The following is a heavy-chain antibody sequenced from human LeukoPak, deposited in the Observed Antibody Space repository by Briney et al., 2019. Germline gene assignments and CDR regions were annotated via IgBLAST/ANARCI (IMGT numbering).Heavy chain of an antibody. J-gene: IGHJ2*01. V-gene: IGHV1-18*01. CDR3: ARAQHLTDSSGYYYWYFDL. CDR2: ISAYNGNT. CDR1: GYTFTSYG. Sequence: GASVKVSCKASGYTFTSYGISWVRQAPGQGLEWMGWISAYNGNTNYAQKLQGRGTMTTDTSTSTAYMELRSLRSDDTAVYYCARAQHLTDSSGYYYWYFDLWGRGTLVTVSS. D-gene: IGHD3-22*01.